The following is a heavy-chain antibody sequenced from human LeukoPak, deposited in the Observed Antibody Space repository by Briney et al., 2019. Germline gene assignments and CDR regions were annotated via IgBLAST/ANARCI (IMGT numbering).Heavy chain of an antibody. D-gene: IGHD5-18*01. CDR1: GGSISSGSYY. J-gene: IGHJ5*02. CDR3: ARQVDTAMVFSWFDP. CDR2: IYYSGST. V-gene: IGHV4-61*10. Sequence: PSQTLSLTCTVSGGSISSGSYYWSWIRQPAGKGLEWIGYIYYSGSTNYNPSLKSRVTISVDTSKNQFSLKLSSVTAADTAVYYCARQVDTAMVFSWFDPWGQGTLVTVSS.